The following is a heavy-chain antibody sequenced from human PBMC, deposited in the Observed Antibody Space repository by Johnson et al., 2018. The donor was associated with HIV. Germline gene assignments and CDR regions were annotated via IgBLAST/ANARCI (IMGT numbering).Heavy chain of an antibody. V-gene: IGHV3-30*02. Sequence: VQLVESGGGVVQPGGSLRLSCAASGFTFSSYGMHWVRQAPGKGLERVTFIRYDGSNKYFAEFVKGRFSISSDNSKNTLYLQMNSLRAEETAVYYCAKDYYYDSSGYYYEGRSDAFDIWGQGTMVTVSS. J-gene: IGHJ3*02. CDR1: GFTFSSYG. CDR3: AKDYYYDSSGYYYEGRSDAFDI. CDR2: IRYDGSNK. D-gene: IGHD3-22*01.